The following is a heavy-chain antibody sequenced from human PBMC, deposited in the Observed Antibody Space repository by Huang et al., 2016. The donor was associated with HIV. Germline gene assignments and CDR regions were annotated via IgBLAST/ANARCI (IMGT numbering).Heavy chain of an antibody. D-gene: IGHD3-3*01. Sequence: QMQLQQRGAGLLKPSETLSLTCGVSGGSFTGNYLTWIRQAPGKGREWIGEVNDREATNYNPSLNGRVTISLDKSNRELSLNLRSVTAADTAVYYCARQWTILEWLLGLDVWGQGTTVSVSS. CDR3: ARQWTILEWLLGLDV. CDR2: VNDREAT. CDR1: GGSFTGNY. J-gene: IGHJ6*02. V-gene: IGHV4-34*02.